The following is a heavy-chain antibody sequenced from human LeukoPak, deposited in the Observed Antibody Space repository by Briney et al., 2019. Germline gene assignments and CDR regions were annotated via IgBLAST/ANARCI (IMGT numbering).Heavy chain of an antibody. CDR3: AKHLTTSASFDY. CDR1: GFTFGSYA. V-gene: IGHV3-23*01. J-gene: IGHJ4*02. Sequence: QTGGSLRLSCAASGFTFGSYAMSWVRQAPGKGLEWVSYISGRGGSTFYADSVKGRFTISRDNSKNTLYLQMNSLRAEDTAVYYCAKHLTTSASFDYWGQGTLVTVSS. D-gene: IGHD1-14*01. CDR2: ISGRGGST.